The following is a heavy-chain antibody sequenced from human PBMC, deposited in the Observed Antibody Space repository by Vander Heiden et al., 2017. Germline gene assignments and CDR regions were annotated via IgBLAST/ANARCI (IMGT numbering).Heavy chain of an antibody. CDR3: AKGGGSGYYYYGMDV. V-gene: IGHV3-9*01. CDR2: ISWNSGSI. J-gene: IGHJ6*02. D-gene: IGHD6-19*01. CDR1: GFTFDDYA. Sequence: EVQLVESGGGLVQPGRSLRLSCAASGFTFDDYAMHWVRQAPWKGLEWVLGISWNSGSIGYADSVKCRFTISRDNAKNPLYLQMNSLRAEDTALYYCAKGGGSGYYYYGMDVWGQGITVTVSS.